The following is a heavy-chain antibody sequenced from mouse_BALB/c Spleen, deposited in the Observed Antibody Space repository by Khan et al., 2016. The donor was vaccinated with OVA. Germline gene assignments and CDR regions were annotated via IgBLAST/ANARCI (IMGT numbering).Heavy chain of an antibody. Sequence: VQLQQSGPELMNPGTSVNISCKASGYSFTTYYIHWVKQSHGKSLEWIGYIDPFNGNTNYNQKFKGKATLTVDKSSSTAYMHLSSLTSEDSAVFYCTRWVLNNWFAYWGQGTLVTVSA. CDR3: TRWVLNNWFAY. V-gene: IGHV1-31*01. J-gene: IGHJ3*01. CDR1: GYSFTTYY. D-gene: IGHD2-3*01. CDR2: IDPFNGNT.